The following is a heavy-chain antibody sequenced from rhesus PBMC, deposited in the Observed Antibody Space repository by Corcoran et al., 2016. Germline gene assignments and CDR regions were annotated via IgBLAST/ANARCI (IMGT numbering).Heavy chain of an antibody. CDR2: IVGYCERI. V-gene: IGHV4-80*01. CDR1: GASISNNW. D-gene: IGHD4-35*01. J-gene: IGHJ6*01. CDR3: ARDRSFGNSYGLDS. Sequence: QVQLQESGPGLVKPSETLSLTCTVSGASISNNWWSWIRQSPGKGLEWIGEIVGYCERINYNPSLKSRVTMSKDASKNQFVLKLNSVTAADTAVYYCARDRSFGNSYGLDSWGQGVVVTVSS.